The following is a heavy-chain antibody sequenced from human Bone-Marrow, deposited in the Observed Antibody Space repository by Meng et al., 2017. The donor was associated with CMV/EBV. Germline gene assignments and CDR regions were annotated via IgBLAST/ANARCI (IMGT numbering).Heavy chain of an antibody. Sequence: ASVKVSCKASGYTFTGYYMHWVRQAPGQGLEWMGWINPNSGGTNYAQKFQGRVTMTRDTSISTAYMELSRLRSDDTAVYYCARDGRDHKITYYYDSSGYSPDYWGQGTRVTGSS. CDR2: INPNSGGT. D-gene: IGHD3-22*01. J-gene: IGHJ4*02. V-gene: IGHV1-2*02. CDR3: ARDGRDHKITYYYDSSGYSPDY. CDR1: GYTFTGYY.